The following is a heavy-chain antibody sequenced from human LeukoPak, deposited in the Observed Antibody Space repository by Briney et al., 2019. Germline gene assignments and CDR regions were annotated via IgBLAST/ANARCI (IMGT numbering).Heavy chain of an antibody. V-gene: IGHV3-21*01. J-gene: IGHJ4*02. D-gene: IGHD6-13*01. CDR2: ISSSSSCI. CDR1: GFTFSSYS. Sequence: GGSLRLSCAASGFTFSSYSMNWVRQAPGKGLEWVSSISSSSSCIYYADSVEGRFTISRDNAKNSLYLQMNSLRAEDTAVYYCAREGIAAAGTGGDYWGQGTLVTVSS. CDR3: AREGIAAAGTGGDY.